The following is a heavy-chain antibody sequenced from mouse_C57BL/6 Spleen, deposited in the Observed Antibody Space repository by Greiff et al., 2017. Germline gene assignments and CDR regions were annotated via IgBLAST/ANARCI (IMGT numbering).Heavy chain of an antibody. D-gene: IGHD1-1*01. CDR1: GYTFTSYW. J-gene: IGHJ2*01. V-gene: IGHV1-69*01. Sequence: QVQLQQPGAELVMPGASVKLSCKASGYTFTSYWMHWVKQRPGQGLEWIGEIDPSDSYTNYNQKFKGKSTLTVDKSSSTAYMQLSSLTSEDSAVYYCARSGRLYYFDDWGQGTTLTVSS. CDR2: IDPSDSYT. CDR3: ARSGRLYYFDD.